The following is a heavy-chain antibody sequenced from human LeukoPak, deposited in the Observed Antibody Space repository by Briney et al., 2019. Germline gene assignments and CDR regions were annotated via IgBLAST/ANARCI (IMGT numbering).Heavy chain of an antibody. CDR1: GGSISSGSYF. CDR2: MHTTGMT. J-gene: IGHJ5*02. Sequence: SQTLSLICTLSGGSISSGSYFWTWIRQPAGKGLEWIGRMHTTGMTRYNPSLEGRLSMSVDTAKNQFSLKLTSVTAADTAVYYCARDRGFTEVRRLPWWFDPWGQGTLVTVSS. D-gene: IGHD4-17*01. V-gene: IGHV4-61*02. CDR3: ARDRGFTEVRRLPWWFDP.